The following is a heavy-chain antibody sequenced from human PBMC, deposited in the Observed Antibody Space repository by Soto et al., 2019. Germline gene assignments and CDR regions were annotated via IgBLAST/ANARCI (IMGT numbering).Heavy chain of an antibody. CDR1: GGSISSGGYY. Sequence: SETLSLTCTVSGGSISSGGYYWSWIRQQPGKGLEWIGYIYHSGSTFYNTFLKSRVTISVDRSKNQFSLKLTSVTAADTAVYYCARGDSSGYTFYYYGMDVWGQGTTVTVSS. CDR2: IYHSGST. J-gene: IGHJ6*02. V-gene: IGHV4-30-2*01. D-gene: IGHD3-22*01. CDR3: ARGDSSGYTFYYYGMDV.